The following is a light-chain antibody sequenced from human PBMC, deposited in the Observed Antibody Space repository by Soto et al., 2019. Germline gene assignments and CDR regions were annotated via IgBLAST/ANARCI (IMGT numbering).Light chain of an antibody. Sequence: ALTQPASVSGSPGQSITISCTGTSSDVGNYNYVSWYQQHPAKAPKLMIFEVSNRPSGISSRFSGSKSGNTASLTVSGLQTEDEADYYCSAYAGSNNFVFGSGTKVTVL. CDR3: SAYAGSNNFV. CDR2: EVS. V-gene: IGLV2-14*01. CDR1: SSDVGNYNY. J-gene: IGLJ1*01.